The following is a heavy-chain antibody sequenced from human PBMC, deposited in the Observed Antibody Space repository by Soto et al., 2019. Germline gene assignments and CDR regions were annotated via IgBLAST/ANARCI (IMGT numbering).Heavy chain of an antibody. V-gene: IGHV4-31*03. D-gene: IGHD6-13*01. CDR2: IYYSGST. CDR3: ARGQPRSWYRGYNWFDP. Sequence: SETLSLTCTVSGGSISSGGYYWSWIRQHPGKGLEWIGYIYYSGSTYYNPSLKSRVTISVDTSKSQFSLKLSSVTAADTAVYYCARGQPRSWYRGYNWFDPWGQGTLVTVSS. J-gene: IGHJ5*02. CDR1: GGSISSGGYY.